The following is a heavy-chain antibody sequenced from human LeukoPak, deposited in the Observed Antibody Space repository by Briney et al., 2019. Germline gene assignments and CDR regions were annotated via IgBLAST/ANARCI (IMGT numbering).Heavy chain of an antibody. V-gene: IGHV3-30*04. CDR2: ISYDETNK. J-gene: IGHJ4*02. CDR3: ARDWQGSPGYYFHY. CDR1: GFSFSSYA. Sequence: GGSLRLSCAASGFSFSSYAMHWVRQAPGKGLEWVAVISYDETNKYYGGSVKGRFTISRDNSKNTLYLQMNSLRAEDTAVYYCARDWQGSPGYYFHYWGQGTLVTVSS. D-gene: IGHD2-2*01.